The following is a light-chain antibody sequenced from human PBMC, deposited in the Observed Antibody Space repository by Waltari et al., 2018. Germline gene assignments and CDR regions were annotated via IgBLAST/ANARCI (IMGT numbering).Light chain of an antibody. CDR2: GVN. CDR3: SSDAGSVV. V-gene: IGLV2-23*02. Sequence: QSALTQPASVSGSRGQSITISCTGSSSDIGSYNVVSWYQPHPDNAPKLLIYGVNNRASWVAKRFSGSKSGNTASLTISGLQAEDEADYYCSSDAGSVVFGGGTKLTVL. CDR1: SSDIGSYNV. J-gene: IGLJ3*02.